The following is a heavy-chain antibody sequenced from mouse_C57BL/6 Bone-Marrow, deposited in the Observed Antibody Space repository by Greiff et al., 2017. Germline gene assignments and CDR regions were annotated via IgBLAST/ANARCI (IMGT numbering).Heavy chain of an antibody. CDR2: IYPSSGST. Sequence: QVQLQQPGAELVKPGASVKMSCKASGYTFTSYWITWVKQRPGQGLEWIGDIYPSSGSTNYNEKFKSKATLTVDTSSSTAYMQLSSLTSEDSAVYYCARGITTVVAPLAYWGQGTTLTVSS. J-gene: IGHJ2*01. CDR1: GYTFTSYW. V-gene: IGHV1-55*01. CDR3: ARGITTVVAPLAY. D-gene: IGHD1-1*01.